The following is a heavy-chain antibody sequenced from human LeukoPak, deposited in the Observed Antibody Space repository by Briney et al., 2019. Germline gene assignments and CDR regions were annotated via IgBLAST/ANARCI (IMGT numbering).Heavy chain of an antibody. V-gene: IGHV3-30*18. CDR3: AKDSTYYYDSSPDY. CDR2: ISSDENNK. J-gene: IGHJ4*02. D-gene: IGHD3-22*01. CDR1: GFTFSSYD. Sequence: PGGSLRLSCAASGFTFSSYDMHWVRQAPGKGLEWVSVISSDENNKYYADSVKGRFTISRDNSKNTLYLQMNSLRAEDTAVYYCAKDSTYYYDSSPDYWGQGTLVTVSS.